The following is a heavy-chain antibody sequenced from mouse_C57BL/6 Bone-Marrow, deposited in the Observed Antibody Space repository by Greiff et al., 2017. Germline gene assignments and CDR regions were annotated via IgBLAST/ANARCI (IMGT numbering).Heavy chain of an antibody. CDR2: INPSSGYT. CDR3: ARSGLYYYGSTYFDY. D-gene: IGHD1-1*01. Sequence: VQLQQSGAELAKPGASVKLSCKASGYTFTSYWMHWVKQRPGQGLEWIGYINPSSGYTKYNQKFKGKATLTADKSSSTAYMQLSSLTYEYSAVYYCARSGLYYYGSTYFDYWGQGTTLTVSS. CDR1: GYTFTSYW. V-gene: IGHV1-7*01. J-gene: IGHJ2*01.